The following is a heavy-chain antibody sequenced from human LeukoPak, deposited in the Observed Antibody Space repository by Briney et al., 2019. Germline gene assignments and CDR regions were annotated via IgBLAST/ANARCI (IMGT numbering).Heavy chain of an antibody. J-gene: IGHJ5*02. V-gene: IGHV4-59*01. Sequence: PSETLSLTCTVSGGSISSYYWSWIRQPPGKGLERIGYIYYSGSTNYNPSLKSRVTISVDTSKNQFSLKLSSVTAADTAVYYCARGWGYCSSTSCYHNWFDPWGQGTLVTVSS. CDR3: ARGWGYCSSTSCYHNWFDP. CDR2: IYYSGST. CDR1: GGSISSYY. D-gene: IGHD2-2*01.